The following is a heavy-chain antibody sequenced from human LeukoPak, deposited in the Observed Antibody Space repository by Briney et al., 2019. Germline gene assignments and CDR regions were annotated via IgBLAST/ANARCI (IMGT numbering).Heavy chain of an antibody. CDR1: GGSISSRSYY. CDR3: ARDPLKVGVGASGFDY. CDR2: IYYAGST. Sequence: SETLSLTCTVSGGSISSRSYYWGWIRQPPGKGLEWIASIYYAGSTYYNPSLKSRVTISVDTSKNQFSLKLSSVTAADTAVYYCARDPLKVGVGASGFDYWGQGTLVTVSS. V-gene: IGHV4-39*07. J-gene: IGHJ4*02. D-gene: IGHD1-26*01.